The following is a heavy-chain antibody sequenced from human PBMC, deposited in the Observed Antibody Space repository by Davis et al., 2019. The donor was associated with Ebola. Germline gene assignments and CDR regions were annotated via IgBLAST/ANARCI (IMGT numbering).Heavy chain of an antibody. Sequence: HTGGSLRLSCAASGFTFSSYWMHWVRQAPGKGLVWVSRINSDGSSTSYADSVKGRFTISRDNAKNTLYLQMNSLKTEDTAVYYCTTEGGYCTNGVCFYYFDYWGQGTLVTVSS. D-gene: IGHD2-8*01. V-gene: IGHV3-74*01. CDR2: INSDGSST. J-gene: IGHJ4*02. CDR3: TTEGGYCTNGVCFYYFDY. CDR1: GFTFSSYW.